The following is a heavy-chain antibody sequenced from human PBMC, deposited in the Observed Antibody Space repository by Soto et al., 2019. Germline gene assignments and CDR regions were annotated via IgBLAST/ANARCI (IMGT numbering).Heavy chain of an antibody. V-gene: IGHV3-64D*09. CDR1: GFTVSSYA. CDR2: ISSNGSST. Sequence: GGSLRLSCSASGFTVSSYAMHWVRQAPGKGLEYVSAISSNGSSTYYEDSVKGRFTISRDNSKNTLYLQMSSLRAEVTSVYYCVKDNYELGYYFDYWGQGTLVTVSS. J-gene: IGHJ4*02. D-gene: IGHD3-3*01. CDR3: VKDNYELGYYFDY.